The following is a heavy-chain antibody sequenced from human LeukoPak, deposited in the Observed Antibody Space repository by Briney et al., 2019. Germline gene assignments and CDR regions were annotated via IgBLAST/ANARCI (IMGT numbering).Heavy chain of an antibody. D-gene: IGHD3-10*01. CDR1: GFTFSSYA. CDR3: AKGPLRGVIINWFDP. J-gene: IGHJ5*02. Sequence: GGSLRLSCAASGFTFSSYAMSWVRQAPGKGLEWVSAISGSGGSTYYADSVKGRFTTSRDNSQNTLYLQMNSLRAEDTAVYFCAKGPLRGVIINWFDPWGQGTLVTVSS. V-gene: IGHV3-23*01. CDR2: ISGSGGST.